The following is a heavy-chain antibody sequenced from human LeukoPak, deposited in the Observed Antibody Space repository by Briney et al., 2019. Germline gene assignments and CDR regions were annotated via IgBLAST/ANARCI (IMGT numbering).Heavy chain of an antibody. D-gene: IGHD4/OR15-4a*01. CDR1: GFTFSSYS. CDR2: ISSSSSYI. CDR3: AGVGEARGDYYFDY. V-gene: IGHV3-21*01. J-gene: IGHJ4*02. Sequence: GGSLRLSCAASGFTFSSYSMNWVRQAPGKGLEWVSSISSSSSYIYYADSVKGRFTISRDNAKNSLYLQMNSLRAEDTAVYYCAGVGEARGDYYFDYWGQGTLVTVSS.